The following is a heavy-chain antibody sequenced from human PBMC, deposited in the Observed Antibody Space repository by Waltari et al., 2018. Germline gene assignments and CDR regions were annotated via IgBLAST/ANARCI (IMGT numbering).Heavy chain of an antibody. CDR2: IIPILGIA. D-gene: IGHD4-17*01. CDR1: GGTISSYT. J-gene: IGHJ4*02. V-gene: IGHV1-69*08. Sequence: QVQLVQSGAEVKKPGYSVKVPCKASGGTISSYTITGGRQAPGQGLEWMGRIIPILGIANYAQKFQGRVTITADKSTSTAYMELSSLRSEDTAVYYCARDLRDGENFDYWGQGTLVTVSS. CDR3: ARDLRDGENFDY.